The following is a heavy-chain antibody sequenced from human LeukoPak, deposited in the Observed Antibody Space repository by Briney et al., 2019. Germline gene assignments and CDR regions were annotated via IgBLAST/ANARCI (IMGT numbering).Heavy chain of an antibody. D-gene: IGHD3-10*01. Sequence: GGSLRLSCAASGFTLSSYSMKWVRQAPGEGLEGVSFISSSSSYIYYADSVKGRFTISRDNAKNSLYLQMNSLRAEDTAVYYCARGEYGSGGYHIDYWGREPWSPSPQ. V-gene: IGHV3-21*01. CDR2: ISSSSSYI. J-gene: IGHJ4*02. CDR1: GFTLSSYS. CDR3: ARGEYGSGGYHIDY.